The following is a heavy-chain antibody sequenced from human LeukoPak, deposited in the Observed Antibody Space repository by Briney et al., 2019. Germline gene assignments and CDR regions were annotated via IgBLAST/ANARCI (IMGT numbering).Heavy chain of an antibody. Sequence: GGSLRLSCAASGFPFSSYGMHCVRQAPGKGLEWVAVISYDGSNANYADSVKGRFTISRDNSKNTLYLQMNSLRAEDTAVYYCAKDLEAVALKWGQGTLVTVSS. J-gene: IGHJ4*02. D-gene: IGHD6-19*01. CDR3: AKDLEAVALK. V-gene: IGHV3-33*06. CDR2: ISYDGSNA. CDR1: GFPFSSYG.